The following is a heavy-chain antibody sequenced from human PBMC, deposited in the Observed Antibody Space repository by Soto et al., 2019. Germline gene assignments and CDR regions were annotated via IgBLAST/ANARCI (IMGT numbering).Heavy chain of an antibody. Sequence: PSETLSLTCTVSGGSISSYYWSWIRQPPGKGLEWIGYIYYSGSTNYNPSLKSRVTISVDTSKNQFSLKLSSVTAADTAVYYCARLGALGLTTQPNYYYYGMDVWGQGATVTVSS. D-gene: IGHD4-17*01. CDR2: IYYSGST. CDR1: GGSISSYY. CDR3: ARLGALGLTTQPNYYYYGMDV. J-gene: IGHJ6*02. V-gene: IGHV4-59*01.